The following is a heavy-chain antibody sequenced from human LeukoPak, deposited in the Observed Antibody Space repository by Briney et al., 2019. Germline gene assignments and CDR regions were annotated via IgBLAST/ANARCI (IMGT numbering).Heavy chain of an antibody. D-gene: IGHD3-10*01. CDR2: ISSSGSTI. CDR1: GFTFSSYS. V-gene: IGHV3-48*04. J-gene: IGHJ6*02. CDR3: ARDTPEGVWFGPYYYYGMDV. Sequence: PGGSLRLSCAASGFTFSSYSMNWIRQAPGKGLEWVSYISSSGSTIYYVDSVKGRFTISRDNAKNSLYLQMNSLRAEDTAVYYCARDTPEGVWFGPYYYYGMDVWGQGTTVTVSS.